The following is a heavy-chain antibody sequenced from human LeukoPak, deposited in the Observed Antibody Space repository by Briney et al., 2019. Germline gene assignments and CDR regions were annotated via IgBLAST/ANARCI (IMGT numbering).Heavy chain of an antibody. CDR3: ARDIYGSGSLFDY. Sequence: SETLSLTCTVSGGSISSYYWSWIRQPPGKGLEWIGYIYYSGSTNYNPSLKSRVNISVDTSKNQFSLKLSSVTAADTAVYYCARDIYGSGSLFDYWGQGTLVTVSS. D-gene: IGHD3-10*01. CDR1: GGSISSYY. V-gene: IGHV4-59*01. CDR2: IYYSGST. J-gene: IGHJ4*02.